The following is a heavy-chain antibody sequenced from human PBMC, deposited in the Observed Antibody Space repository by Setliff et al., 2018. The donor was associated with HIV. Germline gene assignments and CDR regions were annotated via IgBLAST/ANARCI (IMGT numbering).Heavy chain of an antibody. Sequence: SETLSLTCTVSGGSFGSYHWSWIRHPAGKGLEWIGHIFASGSTKYNPSLESRVTMSVDTSRTQFSLKLRSVTAADTAVYYCARVGASGVASSMDYHYYMDVWGKGTSVTAP. CDR3: ARVGASGVASSMDYHYYMDV. D-gene: IGHD2-2*01. J-gene: IGHJ6*03. CDR2: IFASGST. CDR1: GGSFGSYH. V-gene: IGHV4-4*07.